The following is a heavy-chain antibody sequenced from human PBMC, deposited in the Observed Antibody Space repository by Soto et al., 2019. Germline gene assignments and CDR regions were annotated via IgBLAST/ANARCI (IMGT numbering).Heavy chain of an antibody. CDR1: GFTFSSYG. V-gene: IGHV3-33*01. J-gene: IGHJ4*02. D-gene: IGHD4-17*01. CDR2: IWYDGSNK. CDR3: ARDGTSEGRHDYGDPYYFDY. Sequence: QVQLVESGGGVVQPGRSLRLSCAASGFTFSSYGMHWVRQAPGKGLEWVAVIWYDGSNKYYADSVKGRFTISRDNSKNTLYLQMNSLRAEDTAVYYCARDGTSEGRHDYGDPYYFDYWGQGTLVTVSS.